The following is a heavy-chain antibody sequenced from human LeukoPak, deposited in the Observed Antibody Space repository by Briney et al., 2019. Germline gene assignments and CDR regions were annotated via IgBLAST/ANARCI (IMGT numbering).Heavy chain of an antibody. CDR2: ISYDGSNK. Sequence: GGSLRLSCAASGFTFSSYALHWVRQAPGKGLEWVAVISYDGSNKDYADSVKGRFTISRDNSKNTLYLQMNSLRAEDTAVYYCAREDYGAGWSVFDIWGQGTMVTVSS. V-gene: IGHV3-30*04. D-gene: IGHD4-17*01. CDR3: AREDYGAGWSVFDI. CDR1: GFTFSSYA. J-gene: IGHJ3*02.